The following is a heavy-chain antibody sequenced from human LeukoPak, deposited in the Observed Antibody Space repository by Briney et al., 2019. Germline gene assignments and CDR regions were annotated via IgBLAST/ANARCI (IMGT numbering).Heavy chain of an antibody. CDR1: GFTFSSYE. J-gene: IGHJ4*02. D-gene: IGHD6-19*01. CDR2: ISSGSTI. Sequence: GGSLRLSCAASGFTFSSYEMNWVRQAPGMGLEWVSYISSGSTIYDADSVKGRFTISRDNAKNSLYLQMNSLRAEDTAVYYCARESIAVAGAPFDYWGQGTLVTVSS. CDR3: ARESIAVAGAPFDY. V-gene: IGHV3-48*03.